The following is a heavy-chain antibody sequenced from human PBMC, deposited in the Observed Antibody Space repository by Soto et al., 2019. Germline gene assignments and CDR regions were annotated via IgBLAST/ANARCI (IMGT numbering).Heavy chain of an antibody. V-gene: IGHV3-33*01. Sequence: GGSLRLSCAASGFTFSSYGMHWVRQAPGKGLEWVAVIWYDGSNKYYADSVKGRFTISRDNSKNTLYLQMNSLRAEDTAVYYCARAYQLLALYYYGMDVWGQGNTVTVSS. CDR2: IWYDGSNK. CDR3: ARAYQLLALYYYGMDV. CDR1: GFTFSSYG. J-gene: IGHJ6*02. D-gene: IGHD2-2*01.